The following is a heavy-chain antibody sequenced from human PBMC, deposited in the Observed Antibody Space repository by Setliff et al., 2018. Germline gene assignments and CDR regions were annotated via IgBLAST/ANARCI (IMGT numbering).Heavy chain of an antibody. CDR2: INHSGST. D-gene: IGHD6-6*01. CDR1: GGIIYDHW. J-gene: IGHJ4*02. CDR3: ARGSRIAGRAIDF. Sequence: SETLSLTCSVSGGIIYDHWWTWIRQPAGAGLEWMGDINHSGSTNYSPSLKSRVTISLDTSKNRFSLKLSSVTAADTAVYYCARGSRIAGRAIDFWGQGTLVTVSS. V-gene: IGHV4-34*01.